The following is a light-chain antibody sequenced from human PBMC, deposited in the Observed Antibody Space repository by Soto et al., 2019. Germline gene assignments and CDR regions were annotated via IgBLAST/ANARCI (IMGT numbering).Light chain of an antibody. J-gene: IGKJ2*01. CDR3: QQSYATPYT. Sequence: DIQMTQFPSSLSASVGDRVTITCRARQNIINFLNWYQQKPGKAPNLLIYGASSLQSGDPSRFSGSGSGTDVTLTIANLQPEDFATYFCQQSYATPYTFGQGTELEI. CDR2: GAS. V-gene: IGKV1-39*01. CDR1: QNIINF.